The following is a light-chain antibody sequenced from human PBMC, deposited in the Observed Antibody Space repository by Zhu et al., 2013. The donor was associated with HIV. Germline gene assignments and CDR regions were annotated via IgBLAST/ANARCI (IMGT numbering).Light chain of an antibody. CDR2: QDT. Sequence: SYELTQPPSVSVSPGQTARITCSGDRLGDKYACWYQQKPGQSPVLLMYQDTKRPSGIPERFSGSNSGNTATLTISGTQAMDEADYYCQAWDRSIAVFGGETKLTVL. CDR1: RLGDKY. J-gene: IGLJ2*01. CDR3: QAWDRSIAV. V-gene: IGLV3-1*01.